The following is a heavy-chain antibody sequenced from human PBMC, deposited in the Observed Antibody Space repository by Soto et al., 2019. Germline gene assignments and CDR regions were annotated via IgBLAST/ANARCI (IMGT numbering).Heavy chain of an antibody. J-gene: IGHJ4*02. V-gene: IGHV4-4*02. CDR1: GGSISSSNW. D-gene: IGHD4-4*01. CDR2: IYHSGST. CDR3: ASNLSRSNRFDY. Sequence: SETLSLTCAVSGGSISSSNWWSWVRQPPGKGLEWIGEIYHSGSTNYNPSLKSRVTISVAKSKNQFSLKLSSVTAADTAVYYCASNLSRSNRFDYWGQGTLVTVSS.